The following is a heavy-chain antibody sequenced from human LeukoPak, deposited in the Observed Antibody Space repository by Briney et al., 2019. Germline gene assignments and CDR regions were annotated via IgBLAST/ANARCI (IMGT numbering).Heavy chain of an antibody. J-gene: IGHJ4*02. D-gene: IGHD6-19*01. V-gene: IGHV3-9*03. CDR2: ISWNSGSI. Sequence: PGGSLRLSCAASGFTFDGYAMHWVRQAPGKGLGWVSGISWNSGSIGYADSVKGRFTISRDNAKNSLYLQMNSLRAEDMALYYCAKGQGYSSGWYYFDYWGQGTLVTVSS. CDR1: GFTFDGYA. CDR3: AKGQGYSSGWYYFDY.